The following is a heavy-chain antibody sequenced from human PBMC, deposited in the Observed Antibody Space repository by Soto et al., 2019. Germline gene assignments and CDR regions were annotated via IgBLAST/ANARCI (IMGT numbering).Heavy chain of an antibody. CDR1: GGSISSGDYY. CDR2: ISYRGST. V-gene: IGHV4-30-4*01. D-gene: IGHD5-18*01. Sequence: PSETLSLTCTVSGGSISSGDYYWSWIRQPPGKGLEWIGYISYRGSTYYKPSLKSRISISVDTSKNQFSLKLTYVTAADTAVFYCVRGGEYSYEVWGQGTLVTVSS. J-gene: IGHJ4*02. CDR3: VRGGEYSYEV.